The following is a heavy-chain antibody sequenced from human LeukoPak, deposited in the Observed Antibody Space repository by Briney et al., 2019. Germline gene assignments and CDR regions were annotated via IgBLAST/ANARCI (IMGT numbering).Heavy chain of an antibody. Sequence: ASVKVSCKASGYTXAVYYIHWFRQAPGQGLEWMGWISPNIGGTTFAQKFQGRVTMTRDTSISTVYMELTRLRLDDTAVYYCARGESSDAFDIWGQGTMVTVSS. J-gene: IGHJ3*02. D-gene: IGHD3-16*01. CDR3: ARGESSDAFDI. CDR2: ISPNIGGT. V-gene: IGHV1-2*02. CDR1: GYTXAVYY.